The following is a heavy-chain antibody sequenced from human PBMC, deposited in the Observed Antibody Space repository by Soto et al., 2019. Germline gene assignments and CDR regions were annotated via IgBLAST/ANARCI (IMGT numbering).Heavy chain of an antibody. CDR1: GDSISSYY. J-gene: IGHJ3*02. V-gene: IGHV4-59*01. CDR2: IYYSGST. Sequence: SETLSLTCTVSGDSISSYYWSWIRQPPGKGLEWIGYIYYSGSTNYNPSLKSRVTISVDTSKNQFSLKLSSVTAADTAVYYCAGNYYYGSGSYYEDAFDIWGQGTMVTVSS. D-gene: IGHD3-10*01. CDR3: AGNYYYGSGSYYEDAFDI.